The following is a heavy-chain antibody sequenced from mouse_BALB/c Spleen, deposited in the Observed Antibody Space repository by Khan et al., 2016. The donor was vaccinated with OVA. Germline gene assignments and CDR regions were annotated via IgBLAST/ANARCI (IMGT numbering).Heavy chain of an antibody. CDR1: GYTFTNYG. V-gene: IGHV9-1*02. CDR3: ARGASYCYFDV. CDR2: INTYTGEP. Sequence: QIQLVQSGPELKKPGETVKISCKASGYTFTNYGMNWVKQAPGKGLKWMGWINTYTGEPTYTDDFTGRFAFSLETSASTASLQINNRKNEDIATYVWARGASYCYFDVWGAGTTVTVSS. J-gene: IGHJ1*01.